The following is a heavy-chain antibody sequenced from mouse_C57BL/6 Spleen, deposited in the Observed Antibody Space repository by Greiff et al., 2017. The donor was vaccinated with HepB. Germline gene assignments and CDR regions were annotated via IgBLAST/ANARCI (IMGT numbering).Heavy chain of an antibody. D-gene: IGHD2-2*01. CDR1: GFTFSSYG. CDR3: ARHEGYYGNDVDY. J-gene: IGHJ2*01. Sequence: DVKLVESGGDLVKPGGSLKLSCAASGFTFSSYGMSWVRQTPDKRLEWVATISSGGSYTYYPDSVKGRFTISRDNAKNTLYLQMSSLKSEDTAMYYCARHEGYYGNDVDYWGQGTTLTVSS. CDR2: ISSGGSYT. V-gene: IGHV5-6*02.